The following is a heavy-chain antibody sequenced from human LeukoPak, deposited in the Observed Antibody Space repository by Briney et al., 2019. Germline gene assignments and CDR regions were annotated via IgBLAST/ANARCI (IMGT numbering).Heavy chain of an antibody. V-gene: IGHV3-30-3*01. D-gene: IGHD5-12*01. CDR2: ISYDGSNK. J-gene: IGHJ4*02. CDR3: ARDADSGYDY. Sequence: GRSLRLSCAASGFTFSSYAVHWVRQAPGKGLEWVAVISYDGSNKYYADSVKGRFTISSDNSKNTLYLQMNSPRAEDTAVYYCARDADSGYDYWGQGTLVTVSS. CDR1: GFTFSSYA.